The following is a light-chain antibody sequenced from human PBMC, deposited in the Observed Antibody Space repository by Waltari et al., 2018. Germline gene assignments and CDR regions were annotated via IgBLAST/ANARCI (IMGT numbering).Light chain of an antibody. CDR3: SSYAGSNLWV. V-gene: IGLV2-8*01. CDR1: SSDVGGYDY. J-gene: IGLJ3*02. CDR2: ELT. Sequence: QSALTQPPSASGSPGQSVTISCTGTSSDVGGYDYVSWYQQHPDKAPKLMIYELTQRPSVVPDRFSGSKSGNTASLTVSGLQAEDEADYYCSSYAGSNLWVFGGGTKLTVL.